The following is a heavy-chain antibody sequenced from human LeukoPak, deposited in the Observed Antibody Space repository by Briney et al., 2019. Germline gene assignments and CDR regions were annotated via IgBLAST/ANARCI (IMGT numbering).Heavy chain of an antibody. CDR3: AAASDYYDSSGYWQGAFDI. CDR1: GGSISSSNW. J-gene: IGHJ3*02. CDR2: IYHSGST. D-gene: IGHD3-22*01. Sequence: SGTLSLTCAVSGGSISSSNWWSWVRQPPGKGLEWIGEIYHSGSTNYNPSLKSRVTISVDTSKNQFSLKLSSVTAADTAVYYCAAASDYYDSSGYWQGAFDIWGQGTMVTVSS. V-gene: IGHV4-4*02.